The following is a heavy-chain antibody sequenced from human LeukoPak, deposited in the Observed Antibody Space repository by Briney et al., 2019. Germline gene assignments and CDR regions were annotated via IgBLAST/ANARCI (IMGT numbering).Heavy chain of an antibody. V-gene: IGHV3-30*02. CDR2: IRYDGSNK. CDR1: GFTFSSYG. CDR3: AKDISPLGGATGEPVDAFDI. Sequence: PGGSLRLSCAASGFTFSSYGTHWVRQAPGKGLEWVAFIRYDGSNKYYADSVKGRFTISRDNSKNTLYLQMNSLRAEDTAVYYCAKDISPLGGATGEPVDAFDIWGQGTMVTVSS. D-gene: IGHD7-27*01. J-gene: IGHJ3*02.